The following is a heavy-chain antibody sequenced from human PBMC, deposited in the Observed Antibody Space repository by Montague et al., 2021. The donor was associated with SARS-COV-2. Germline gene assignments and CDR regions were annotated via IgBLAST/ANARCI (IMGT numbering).Heavy chain of an antibody. CDR1: GGSISSSSYY. J-gene: IGHJ5*02. CDR2: IYYSGST. V-gene: IGHV4-39*01. Sequence: SETLSLTCTVSGGSISSSSYYWGWIRQPPGKGLEWIGSIYYSGSTYYNPSLKSRVTISVDTSKNQFSLKLSSVTAADTAVYYCARKEMKYSSIWSTGGNWFDPWGPGTLVTVSS. D-gene: IGHD6-13*01. CDR3: ARKEMKYSSIWSTGGNWFDP.